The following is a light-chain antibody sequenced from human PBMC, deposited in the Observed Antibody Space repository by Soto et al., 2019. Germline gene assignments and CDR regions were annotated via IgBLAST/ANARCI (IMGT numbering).Light chain of an antibody. CDR3: HHYGTSPTWT. V-gene: IGKV3-20*01. CDR1: QSVSSSY. CDR2: GAS. J-gene: IGKJ1*01. Sequence: EIVLTQSPGTLSLSPGERATLSCRASQSVSSSYLAWYQQKPGQAPRLFIYGASSRATGTPDRFSGSASGTDFTLTISRLEPEDFAVYYCHHYGTSPTWTFGQGTEVEI.